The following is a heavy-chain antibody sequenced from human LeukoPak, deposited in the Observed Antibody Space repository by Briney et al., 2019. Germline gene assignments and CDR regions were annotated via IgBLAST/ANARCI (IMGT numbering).Heavy chain of an antibody. J-gene: IGHJ4*02. CDR1: GFTFRKAW. V-gene: IGHV3-15*01. D-gene: IGHD6-19*01. Sequence: GGSLRLSCVASGFTFRKAWLSWVRQAPGRGPEWIARIKSETDGGTTDYAAPVKGTFTISRDDSKNTLYLQMNSLKTEDTAVYYCATHSNVWLLGNWGQGTLVTVSS. CDR3: ATHSNVWLLGN. CDR2: IKSETDGGTT.